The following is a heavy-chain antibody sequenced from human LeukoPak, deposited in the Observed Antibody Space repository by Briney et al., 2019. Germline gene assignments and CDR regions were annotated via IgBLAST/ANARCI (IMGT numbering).Heavy chain of an antibody. CDR2: INPNSGGT. CDR3: AREGAVITDLDY. J-gene: IGHJ4*02. Sequence: GASVKVSCKASGYTFTGHYMHWVRQAPGQGLEWMGWINPNSGGTSFALKFQGRLTMTRDTTISTAYVELSRLRSDDTAVYYCAREGAVITDLDYWGQGTLVTVSS. CDR1: GYTFTGHY. D-gene: IGHD3-22*01. V-gene: IGHV1-2*07.